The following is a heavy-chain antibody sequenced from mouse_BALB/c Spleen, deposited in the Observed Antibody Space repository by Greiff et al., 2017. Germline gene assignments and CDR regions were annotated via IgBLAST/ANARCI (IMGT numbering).Heavy chain of an antibody. Sequence: QVQLQQSGAELVKPGASVKLSCKASGYTFTSYYMYWVKQRPGQGLEWIGEINPSNGGTNFNEKFKSKATLTVDKSSSTAYMQLSSLTSEDSAVYYCTRWRGPYYFDYWGQGTTLTVSS. J-gene: IGHJ2*01. CDR3: TRWRGPYYFDY. CDR2: INPSNGGT. V-gene: IGHV1S81*02. CDR1: GYTFTSYY.